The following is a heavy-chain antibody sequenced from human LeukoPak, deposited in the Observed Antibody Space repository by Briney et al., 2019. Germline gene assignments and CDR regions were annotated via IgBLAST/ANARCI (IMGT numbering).Heavy chain of an antibody. V-gene: IGHV3-30*02. J-gene: IGHJ4*02. CDR2: IRFDGSTK. CDR3: AKSGGNTSSREFFDS. D-gene: IGHD3-10*01. Sequence: QSGGSLRLSCAASGFTFSRYGMHWVRQAPVKGLEWVAFIRFDGSTKFCADSVRGRCTISRDNSKNTLYLQMNSLRAEDTAVYFCAKSGGNTSSREFFDSWGQGTLVTVSS. CDR1: GFTFSRYG.